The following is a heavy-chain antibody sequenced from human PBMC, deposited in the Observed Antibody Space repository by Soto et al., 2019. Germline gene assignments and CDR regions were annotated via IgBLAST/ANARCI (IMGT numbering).Heavy chain of an antibody. CDR1: GYTFTSFA. CDR3: ARDTAMALPDA. J-gene: IGHJ4*02. V-gene: IGHV1-18*01. CDR2: INPYNGNT. Sequence: QVQLVQSGTEVKKPGASVKVSCKASGYTFTSFAISWVRQAPGQGLEWMGWINPYNGNTNYAQKLQGRVTMTTDTSTSTAYMELRSLRSDDTAVYYCARDTAMALPDAWGQGTLVTVSS. D-gene: IGHD5-18*01.